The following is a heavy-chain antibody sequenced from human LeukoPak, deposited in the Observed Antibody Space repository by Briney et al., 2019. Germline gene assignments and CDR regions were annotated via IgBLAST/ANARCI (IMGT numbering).Heavy chain of an antibody. D-gene: IGHD3-16*01. J-gene: IGHJ4*02. CDR1: GSTISSYA. V-gene: IGHV3-30*04. CDR2: ISYDGSNK. Sequence: GGSQRLSCAASGSTISSYAMHWVRQAPGKGLEWVAVISYDGSNKYYADSVKGRFTISRDNSKNTLYLQMNSLRAEDTAVYYCARDTGLNWGQGTLVTVSS. CDR3: ARDTGLN.